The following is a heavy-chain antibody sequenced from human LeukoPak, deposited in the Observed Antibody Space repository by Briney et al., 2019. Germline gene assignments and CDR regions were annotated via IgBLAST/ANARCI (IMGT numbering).Heavy chain of an antibody. J-gene: IGHJ4*02. CDR3: AVKMGYCSSSRCLAGFDY. CDR2: INPNIGGT. CDR1: GYTLTRHY. V-gene: IGHV1-2*02. Sequence: ASVKVSCKASGYTLTRHYMHWVRQAPGHGLEGIGWINPNIGGTDHTQKFQGRVTMHRDRSISTAYMDLSRLSSDDAAVYYCAVKMGYCSSSRCLAGFDYWGQGTLVTVSS. D-gene: IGHD2-2*01.